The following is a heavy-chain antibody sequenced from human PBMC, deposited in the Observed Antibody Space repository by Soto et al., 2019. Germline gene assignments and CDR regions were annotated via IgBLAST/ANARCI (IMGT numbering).Heavy chain of an antibody. Sequence: SVKVSCKASGGTFSSYAISWVRQAPGQGLEWMGGIIPIFGTANYAQKFQGRVTITADESTSTAYMELSSLGSEDTAVYYCARDSSSWFSLMENYYYYGMDVWGQGTTVTVSS. J-gene: IGHJ6*02. CDR1: GGTFSSYA. V-gene: IGHV1-69*13. CDR2: IIPIFGTA. D-gene: IGHD6-13*01. CDR3: ARDSSSWFSLMENYYYYGMDV.